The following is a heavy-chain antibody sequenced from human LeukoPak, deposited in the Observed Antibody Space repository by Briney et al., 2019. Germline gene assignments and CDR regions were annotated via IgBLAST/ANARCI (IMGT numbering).Heavy chain of an antibody. D-gene: IGHD6-13*01. J-gene: IGHJ6*03. Sequence: SQTLSLTCTVSGGSISSGSYYWSWIRQPAGKGLEWIGRIYTSGSTNYNPSLKSRVTISVATSKNQFSLKLSSVTAADTAVYYCAREAKYSSSWYGTDYYYMDVWGKGNMVTISS. CDR2: IYTSGST. CDR3: AREAKYSSSWYGTDYYYMDV. CDR1: GGSISSGSYY. V-gene: IGHV4-61*02.